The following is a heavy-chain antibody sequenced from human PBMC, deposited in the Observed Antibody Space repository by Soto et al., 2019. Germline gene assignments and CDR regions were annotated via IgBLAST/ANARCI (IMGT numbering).Heavy chain of an antibody. J-gene: IGHJ4*02. V-gene: IGHV4-39*01. CDR2: IYYSGST. Sequence: QLQLQESGPGLVKPSETLSLTCTVSGGSISSSSYYWGWIRQPPGKGLEWIGSIYYSGSTYYNPSIKSRVTISVDTSKNQFSLKLSPVTAADTAVYYCARLDYYDSSGYYIKEGDYFDYWGQGTLVTVSS. CDR1: GGSISSSSYY. CDR3: ARLDYYDSSGYYIKEGDYFDY. D-gene: IGHD3-22*01.